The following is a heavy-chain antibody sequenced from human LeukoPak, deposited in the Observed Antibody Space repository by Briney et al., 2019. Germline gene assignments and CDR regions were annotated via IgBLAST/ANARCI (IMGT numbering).Heavy chain of an antibody. Sequence: PSETLSLTCTVSGGSISRYYRSWIRRPPGKGLEWIGYIDDGGNTNYNPSLKSQVTISVDKSKNQFSLKLSFVTAADTAMYYCARDQRTVGYYGMDVWGRGTTVTVSS. V-gene: IGHV4-59*01. D-gene: IGHD1-26*01. CDR3: ARDQRTVGYYGMDV. CDR1: GGSISRYY. CDR2: IDDGGNT. J-gene: IGHJ6*02.